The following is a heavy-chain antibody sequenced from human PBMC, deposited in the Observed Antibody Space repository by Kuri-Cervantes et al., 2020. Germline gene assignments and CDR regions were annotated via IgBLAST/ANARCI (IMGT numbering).Heavy chain of an antibody. J-gene: IGHJ4*02. CDR2: INGDGSNT. CDR3: ARDYGYYFDY. CDR1: GFTFSGYW. D-gene: IGHD4-17*01. Sequence: GGSLRLSCAASGFTFSGYWMNWVRQTPGNGLVWVSFINGDGSNTMYADSVKGRFTISRDNAKNSLYLQMNSLRDEDTAVYYCARDYGYYFDYWGQGTLVTVSS. V-gene: IGHV3-74*03.